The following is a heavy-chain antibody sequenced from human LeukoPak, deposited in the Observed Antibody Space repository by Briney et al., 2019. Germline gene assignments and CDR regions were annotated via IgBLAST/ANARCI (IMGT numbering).Heavy chain of an antibody. CDR1: GGSISSDY. CDR2: IYYSGIT. Sequence: PSETLSLTCTVSGGSISSDYWSWIRQPPGKGLEWIGYIYYSGITNYNPSLKSRVTISVDTSKNQFSLKLSSVTAADTAVCYCARLHYDSSGYYYFDYWGQGTLVTVSS. D-gene: IGHD3-22*01. CDR3: ARLHYDSSGYYYFDY. V-gene: IGHV4-59*08. J-gene: IGHJ4*02.